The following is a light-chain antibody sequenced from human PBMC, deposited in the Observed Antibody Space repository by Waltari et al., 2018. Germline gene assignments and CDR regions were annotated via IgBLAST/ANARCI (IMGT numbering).Light chain of an antibody. V-gene: IGLV2-14*03. CDR3: SSYSSSTSPFV. CDR2: DVS. CDR1: SLDVGSYDY. J-gene: IGLJ1*01. Sequence: QSALTQPASVSGSPGQSITTSCTGTSLDVGSYDYVSWYQQHPGTAPKLMIYDVSNRPSGVSNRFSGSKSGYTASLTISGLQAEDEADYYCSSYSSSTSPFVFGAGTRVTVL.